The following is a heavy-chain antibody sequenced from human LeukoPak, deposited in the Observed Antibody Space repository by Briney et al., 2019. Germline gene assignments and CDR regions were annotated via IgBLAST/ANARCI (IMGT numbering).Heavy chain of an antibody. CDR1: GFTFNHYG. Sequence: GGSLRLSCAASGFTFNHYGMSWVRQAPGKGLEWVSCISGSGGSRRYADSVKGRFTISRDNSKNTLFLQMNSLRAEDTAVYYCAKGSGSSCYSPCDYWGQGILVTVSS. CDR2: ISGSGGSR. V-gene: IGHV3-23*01. D-gene: IGHD2-15*01. CDR3: AKGSGSSCYSPCDY. J-gene: IGHJ4*02.